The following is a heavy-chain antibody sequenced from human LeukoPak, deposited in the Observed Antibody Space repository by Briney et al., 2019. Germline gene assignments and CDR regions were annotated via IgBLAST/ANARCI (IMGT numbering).Heavy chain of an antibody. D-gene: IGHD2-21*01. Sequence: PGGSLRLSCAASGFTFSSYAMNWVRQAPGKGLEWVSAISGSGGSTYYADSVKGRFTISRDNSKNTLYLQMNSLRAEDTAVYYCAKGPRGHIRLFDYWGQGTLVTVSS. CDR1: GFTFSSYA. V-gene: IGHV3-23*01. J-gene: IGHJ4*02. CDR3: AKGPRGHIRLFDY. CDR2: ISGSGGST.